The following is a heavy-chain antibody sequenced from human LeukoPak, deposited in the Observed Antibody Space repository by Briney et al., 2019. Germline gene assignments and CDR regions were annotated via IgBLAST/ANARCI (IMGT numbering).Heavy chain of an antibody. Sequence: ASVKVSCKASGYTFTSYGISWVRQAPGQGVEWMGWISAYNGNTNYAQKLQGRVTMTTDTSTSTAYMELRSLRSDDTAVYYCARGPYYDFWSRYPGFDYWGQGTLVTVSS. CDR2: ISAYNGNT. CDR1: GYTFTSYG. J-gene: IGHJ4*02. D-gene: IGHD3-3*01. CDR3: ARGPYYDFWSRYPGFDY. V-gene: IGHV1-18*01.